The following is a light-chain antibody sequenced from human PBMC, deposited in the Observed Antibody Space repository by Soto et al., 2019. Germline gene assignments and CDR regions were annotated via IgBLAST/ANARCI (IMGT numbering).Light chain of an antibody. Sequence: QSALTQPPSASGSPGQSVTISCTGTSSDVGGYNYVSWYQQHPGKAPKLMISEVSKRPSGVPDRFSGSKSGNTASLTVSGLEAEDAADYYCSSFGGNNKLVFGGGTKLTVL. J-gene: IGLJ2*01. V-gene: IGLV2-8*01. CDR1: SSDVGGYNY. CDR2: EVS. CDR3: SSFGGNNKLV.